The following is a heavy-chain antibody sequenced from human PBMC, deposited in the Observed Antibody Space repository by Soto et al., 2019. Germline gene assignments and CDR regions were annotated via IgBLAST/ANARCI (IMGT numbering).Heavy chain of an antibody. D-gene: IGHD2-15*01. CDR3: ARSQGGSSSLDIYYYYYYGMDV. CDR1: GGTFSTYA. Sequence: QVQLVQSGAEVKKPGSSVKVSCKAPGGTFSTYAISWVRQAPGQGLEWMGGVIPIFGTPKYAQKFQGSVTITADESTSTGYMELRSLRSEDTAVYSCARSQGGSSSLDIYYYYYYGMDVWGQGTTVTVSS. J-gene: IGHJ6*02. V-gene: IGHV1-69*01. CDR2: VIPIFGTP.